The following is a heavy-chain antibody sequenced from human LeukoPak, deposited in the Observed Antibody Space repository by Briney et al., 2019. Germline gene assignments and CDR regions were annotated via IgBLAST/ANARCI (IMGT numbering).Heavy chain of an antibody. CDR3: ARGPLYGSGSYYNCCDAFDI. CDR1: GFTFSDHY. D-gene: IGHD3-10*01. V-gene: IGHV3-72*01. CDR2: TRNKANSYTT. Sequence: PGGSLRLSCAASGFTFSDHYMDWVRQAPGKGLEWVGRTRNKANSYTTEYAASVEGRFTISRDDSKNSLYLQMNSLKTEDTAVYYCARGPLYGSGSYYNCCDAFDIWGQGTMVTVSS. J-gene: IGHJ3*02.